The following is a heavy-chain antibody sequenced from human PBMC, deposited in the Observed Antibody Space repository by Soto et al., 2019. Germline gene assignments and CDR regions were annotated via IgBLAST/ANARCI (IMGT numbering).Heavy chain of an antibody. CDR3: AHGDPLDFHY. CDR2: LYWNGIE. CDR1: GFSLSSSGES. Sequence: QITLKESGPTLVKPTQTLTLTCTFSGFSLSSSGESVGWIRQPPGKALEWLALLYWNGIERYSPSLKSRLTVFKDASKSQVVLTMTNMDPVDTATYFCAHGDPLDFHYWGQGTLVTVS. V-gene: IGHV2-5*01. D-gene: IGHD3-10*01. J-gene: IGHJ4*02.